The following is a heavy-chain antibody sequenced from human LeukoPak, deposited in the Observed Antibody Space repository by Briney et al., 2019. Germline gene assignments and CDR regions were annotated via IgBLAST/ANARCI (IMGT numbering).Heavy chain of an antibody. CDR1: GYTFTSYD. CDR3: ARVLSGWHENCYYYYYMDV. D-gene: IGHD6-19*01. CDR2: MNPNSGNT. J-gene: IGHJ6*03. V-gene: IGHV1-8*03. Sequence: ASVKVSCKASGYTFTSYDINWVRQATRQGLEWMGWMNPNSGNTGYAQKFQGRVTITRNTSISTAYMELSSLRSEDTAVYYCARVLSGWHENCYYYYYMDVWGKGTTVTVSS.